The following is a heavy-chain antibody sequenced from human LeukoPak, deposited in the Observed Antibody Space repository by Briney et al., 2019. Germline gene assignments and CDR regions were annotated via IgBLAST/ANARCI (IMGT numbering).Heavy chain of an antibody. Sequence: GGSLRLSCAASGFTVSSNYMSWVRQAPGKGLEWVSVIYSGGSTYYADSAKGRFTISRDNSKNTLYLQMNSLRAEDTAVYYCARELLLMVRGVIPYGMDVWGQGTTVTVSS. CDR2: IYSGGST. CDR1: GFTVSSNY. V-gene: IGHV3-66*01. CDR3: ARELLLMVRGVIPYGMDV. D-gene: IGHD3-10*01. J-gene: IGHJ6*02.